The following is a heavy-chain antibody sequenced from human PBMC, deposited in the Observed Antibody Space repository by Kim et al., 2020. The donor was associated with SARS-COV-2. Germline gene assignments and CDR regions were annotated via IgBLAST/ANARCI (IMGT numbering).Heavy chain of an antibody. V-gene: IGHV3-23*01. D-gene: IGHD6-19*01. J-gene: IGHJ4*01. CDR1: GFTFRSYA. CDR2: ILDSGGST. Sequence: GGSLRLSCAASGFTFRSYAMSWVRQAPGKGLEWVSGILDSGGSTYYADSVKGRFTISRDNSKNTLYLQMNSLRAEDTAIYYCAQGLSGYISGERRGYWG. CDR3: AQGLSGYISGERRGY.